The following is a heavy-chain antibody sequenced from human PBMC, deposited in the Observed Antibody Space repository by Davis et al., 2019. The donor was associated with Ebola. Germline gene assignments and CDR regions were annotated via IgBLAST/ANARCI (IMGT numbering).Heavy chain of an antibody. CDR2: IRQDGSET. D-gene: IGHD5-12*01. Sequence: GESLKTPCAASGFTFSSYWMTWVRQPPGKGLEWVASIRQDGSETHYVDSVKGRFTISRDNAKNLMYLQLNGLRGEDTAVYYCASLHDSGYVSDYWGQGTLVTVSS. J-gene: IGHJ4*02. V-gene: IGHV3-7*01. CDR1: GFTFSSYW. CDR3: ASLHDSGYVSDY.